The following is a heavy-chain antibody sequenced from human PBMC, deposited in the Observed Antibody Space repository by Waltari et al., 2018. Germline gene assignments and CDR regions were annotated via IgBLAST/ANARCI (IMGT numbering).Heavy chain of an antibody. Sequence: QVQLQESGPGLVKPSETLSLTCTVSGGSISSYYWSWIRQPAGKGLEWIGRIYTSGSTNYNPSLKSRVTISVDKSKNQFSLKLSSVTAADTAVYYCAKDEDAVTISGVDYWGQGTLVTVSS. CDR1: GGSISSYY. V-gene: IGHV4-4*07. D-gene: IGHD4-17*01. CDR3: AKDEDAVTISGVDY. J-gene: IGHJ4*02. CDR2: IYTSGST.